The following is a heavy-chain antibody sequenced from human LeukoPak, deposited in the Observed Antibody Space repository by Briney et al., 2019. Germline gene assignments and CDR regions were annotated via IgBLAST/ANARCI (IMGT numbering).Heavy chain of an antibody. CDR2: ISGSGGST. Sequence: GGSLRLSCAASGFTFSSYAMSWVRQAPGKGLEWVSAISGSGGSTYYADSVKGRFTISRDNSKNTLYLQMNSLRAEDTAVYYCARAGLGIPYFDYWGQGTLVTVSS. CDR3: ARAGLGIPYFDY. CDR1: GFTFSSYA. D-gene: IGHD7-27*01. V-gene: IGHV3-23*01. J-gene: IGHJ4*02.